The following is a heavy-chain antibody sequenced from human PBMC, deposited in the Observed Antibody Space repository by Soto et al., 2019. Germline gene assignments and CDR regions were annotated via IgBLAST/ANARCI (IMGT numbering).Heavy chain of an antibody. CDR1: GFPFSSYW. CDR3: AREYYGLLTGYYTDY. V-gene: IGHV3-74*01. D-gene: IGHD3-9*01. Sequence: EVQLVESGGDLVQRGGSLRLSFAASGFPFSSYWMHWVRHTPGKGLDWFARIRGDGVTTYYADSVTGRFTVSRDNAKNTLSLQISGLRAEDTAVYYCAREYYGLLTGYYTDYWGQGTLVSVSS. J-gene: IGHJ4*02. CDR2: IRGDGVTT.